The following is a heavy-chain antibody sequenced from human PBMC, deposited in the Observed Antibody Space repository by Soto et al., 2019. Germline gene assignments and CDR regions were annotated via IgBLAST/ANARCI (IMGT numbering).Heavy chain of an antibody. J-gene: IGHJ4*02. D-gene: IGHD3-10*01. CDR1: GGSFSGYY. V-gene: IGHV4-34*01. CDR2: INHSGST. CDR3: ARRSGSYYSTYYFDY. Sequence: SETLSLTCAVYGGSFSGYYWSWIRQPPGKGLEWIGEINHSGSTNYNPSLKSRVTISVDTSKNQFSLKLSSVTAADTAVYYCARRSGSYYSTYYFDYWGQGTLVTVSS.